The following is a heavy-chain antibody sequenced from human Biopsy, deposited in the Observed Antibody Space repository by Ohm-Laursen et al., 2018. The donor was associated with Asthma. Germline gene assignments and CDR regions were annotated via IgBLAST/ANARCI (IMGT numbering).Heavy chain of an antibody. J-gene: IGHJ4*02. Sequence: SETLSLTCDVSGGSISVSNRWSWVRQPPGRGLEWIGQIYHLGNANYNPSLKSRVTMSVDKSKNQFSLKLTSVTAADTAVYFCARRWRSYDSSNYYLDQWGQGTLVTVSS. CDR1: GGSISVSNR. V-gene: IGHV4-4*02. CDR2: IYHLGNA. CDR3: ARRWRSYDSSNYYLDQ. D-gene: IGHD3-22*01.